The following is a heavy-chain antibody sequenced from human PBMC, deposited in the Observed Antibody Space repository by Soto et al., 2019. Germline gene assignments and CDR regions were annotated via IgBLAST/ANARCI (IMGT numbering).Heavy chain of an antibody. J-gene: IGHJ5*02. V-gene: IGHV4-39*01. CDR1: GGSVSSNTYY. Sequence: PSETLSLTCTVSGGSVSSNTYYWGWIRQPPGKGLEWIGSIYYTGSTYHSPSLKSRVTLSVDTSKNQFSLNLTSVTATDTAVYYCARGKKRQLWSYTWFDPWGQGSLVTVSS. D-gene: IGHD5-18*01. CDR2: IYYTGST. CDR3: ARGKKRQLWSYTWFDP.